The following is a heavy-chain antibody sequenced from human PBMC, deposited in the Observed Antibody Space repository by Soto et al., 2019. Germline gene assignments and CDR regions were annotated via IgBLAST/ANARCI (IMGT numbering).Heavy chain of an antibody. CDR3: ASVVLTITRGALDA. CDR2: ISHSGTS. V-gene: IGHV4-4*02. Sequence: QVQLQESGPGLVKPSGTLSLTCAVSGGSISSSHWWTWVRQSPGKGLEYIGVISHSGTSNSNPSLKTRFTLSVDKSKNLFSLTLTSVTAADTAVYYCASVVLTITRGALDAWGPGALVSVSS. D-gene: IGHD3-9*01. CDR1: GGSISSSHW. J-gene: IGHJ3*01.